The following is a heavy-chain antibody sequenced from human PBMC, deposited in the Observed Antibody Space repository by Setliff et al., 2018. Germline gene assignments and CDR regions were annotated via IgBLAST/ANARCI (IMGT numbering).Heavy chain of an antibody. D-gene: IGHD2-2*01. CDR3: AREGRSSTRGWYMDA. CDR2: INPNSGDT. CDR1: GYTFGAHY. V-gene: IGHV1-2*02. Sequence: GASVKVSCKASGYTFGAHYIHWVRQAPGQGFEWMGWINPNSGDTNYAQNFQGRVTMTRDTSINTVYMELSSLRSEDTAVYFCAREGRSSTRGWYMDAWGKGTSVTVSS. J-gene: IGHJ6*03.